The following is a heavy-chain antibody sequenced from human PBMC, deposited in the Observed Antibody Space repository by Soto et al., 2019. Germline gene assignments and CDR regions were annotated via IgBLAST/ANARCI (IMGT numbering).Heavy chain of an antibody. D-gene: IGHD6-19*01. CDR1: GFSLGNGGMG. CDR2: IFPTDEN. CDR3: ARIFGAGWSGGFRYYGMDV. V-gene: IGHV2-26*01. J-gene: IGHJ6*02. Sequence: QVTLKESGPVLVKTTETLTLTCADSGFSLGNGGMGVTCISQTPGRALERLAHIFPTDENSYNTTLKNRLVISKDTSKGQVVLTMTDVNPLDTATYYCARIFGAGWSGGFRYYGMDVWGQGTAVTVSS.